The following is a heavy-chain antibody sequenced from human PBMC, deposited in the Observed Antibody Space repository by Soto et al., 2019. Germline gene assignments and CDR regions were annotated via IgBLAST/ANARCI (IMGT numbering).Heavy chain of an antibody. Sequence: PSETLSLTCTVSGGSISSGDYYWSWIRQPPGKGLEWIGYIYYSGSTYYNPSLKSRVTISVDTSKNQFSLKLSSVTAADTAVYYCARERADYYAQGGWFDPWGQGTLVTVSS. CDR1: GGSISSGDYY. CDR3: ARERADYYAQGGWFDP. D-gene: IGHD3-10*01. V-gene: IGHV4-30-4*01. J-gene: IGHJ5*02. CDR2: IYYSGST.